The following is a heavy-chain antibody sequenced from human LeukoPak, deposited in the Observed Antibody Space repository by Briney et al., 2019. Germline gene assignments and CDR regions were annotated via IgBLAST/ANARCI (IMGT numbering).Heavy chain of an antibody. CDR1: GFIFNNAW. CDR2: INHSGST. CDR3: AREGGGDCPIFDY. J-gene: IGHJ4*02. Sequence: GSLRLSCAASGFIFNNAWMSWIRQPPGKGLEWIGEINHSGSTNYNPSLKSRVTISVDTSKNQFSLKLSSVTAADTAVYYCAREGGGDCPIFDYWGQGTLVTVSS. D-gene: IGHD2-21*02. V-gene: IGHV4-34*01.